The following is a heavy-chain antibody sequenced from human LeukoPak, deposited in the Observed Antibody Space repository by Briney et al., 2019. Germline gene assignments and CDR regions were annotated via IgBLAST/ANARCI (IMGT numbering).Heavy chain of an antibody. CDR2: IYSGGST. CDR3: THGGGRSFPHN. Sequence: GWPLTLSCAACGFTVRNNFLSWLRQPPAKGLEWVSDIYSGGSTYYAAPVNGRSTISETNSKNTLYLQMTGLRAEDTAVYYCTHGGGRSFPHNWGQGTLVTVSS. V-gene: IGHV3-53*01. CDR1: GFTVRNNF. D-gene: IGHD2-15*01. J-gene: IGHJ4*02.